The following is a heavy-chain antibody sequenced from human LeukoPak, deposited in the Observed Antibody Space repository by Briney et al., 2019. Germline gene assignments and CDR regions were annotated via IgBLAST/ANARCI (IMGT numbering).Heavy chain of an antibody. V-gene: IGHV4-34*01. Sequence: PSETLSLTCAVYGCSFNDYYWNWTRQPPGKGLEWIGEINARGDTNYNPSLKSRVTISVDTSKKQFSLRLTSMIAADTALYYCAGGQVPVARGYNWFDPWGQGTLVTVSS. D-gene: IGHD2-2*01. CDR1: GCSFNDYY. CDR2: INARGDT. J-gene: IGHJ5*02. CDR3: AGGQVPVARGYNWFDP.